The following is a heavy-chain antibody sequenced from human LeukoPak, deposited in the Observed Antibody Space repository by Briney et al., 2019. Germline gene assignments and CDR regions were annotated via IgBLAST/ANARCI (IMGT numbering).Heavy chain of an antibody. CDR1: GGSISSYY. CDR3: ARDHGSSGLGGYNWFDP. D-gene: IGHD6-6*01. J-gene: IGHJ5*02. Sequence: SETLSLTCTVSGGSISSYYWSWIRQPPGKGLEWIGYIYYSGSTNYNPSLKSRVTISVDTSKNQFSLKLSSVTAADTAVYYCARDHGSSGLGGYNWFDPWGQGTLVTVSS. CDR2: IYYSGST. V-gene: IGHV4-59*01.